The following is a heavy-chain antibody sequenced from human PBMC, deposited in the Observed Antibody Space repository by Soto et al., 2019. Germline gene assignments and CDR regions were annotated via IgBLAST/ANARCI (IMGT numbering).Heavy chain of an antibody. D-gene: IGHD4-4*01. CDR3: ARGNDFRTGWFDP. J-gene: IGHJ5*02. CDR1: AGSISSGTCY. Sequence: QVQLQESGPGLVKPSQTLTLTCTVSAGSISSGTCYWNWIRQHPGKGLEWIGYMYYSGTTYYNPSLQSRLTRSGDTSKNQFSLKLSSVTVADTAVYYCARGNDFRTGWFDPWGQGIMVTVSS. V-gene: IGHV4-31*03. CDR2: MYYSGTT.